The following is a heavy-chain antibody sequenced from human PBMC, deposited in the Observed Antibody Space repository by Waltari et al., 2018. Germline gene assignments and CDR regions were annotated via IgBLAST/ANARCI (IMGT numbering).Heavy chain of an antibody. D-gene: IGHD6-6*01. Sequence: QVQLQESGPGLVKPSETLSLTCAVSGYSISSGYYWGWIRQPPGKGLEWIGSIYHSGSTYYNPSLKSRVTISVDTSKNQFSLKLSSVTAADTAVYYCARHRRYSSSSYYYYYYMDVWGKGTTVTVSS. V-gene: IGHV4-38-2*01. J-gene: IGHJ6*03. CDR2: IYHSGST. CDR1: GYSISSGYY. CDR3: ARHRRYSSSSYYYYYYMDV.